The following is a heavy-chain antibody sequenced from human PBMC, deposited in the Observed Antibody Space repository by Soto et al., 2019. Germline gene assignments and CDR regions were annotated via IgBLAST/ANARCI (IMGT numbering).Heavy chain of an antibody. D-gene: IGHD3-9*01. Sequence: PGGSLRLSCTLPGITCSSSAMHWVRQAPGKGLEWVSGISGNGRGTYYADSLKGRFTISRDNSEKTVYLQMNSLTADDTAVYYCAKGLSVSSFDVFTLPDYWGQGTLVTVSS. CDR3: AKGLSVSSFDVFTLPDY. V-gene: IGHV3-23*01. CDR1: GITCSSSA. J-gene: IGHJ1*01. CDR2: ISGNGRGT.